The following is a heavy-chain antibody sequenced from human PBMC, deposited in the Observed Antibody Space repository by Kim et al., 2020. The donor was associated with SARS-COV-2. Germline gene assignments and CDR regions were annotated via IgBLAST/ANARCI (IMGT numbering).Heavy chain of an antibody. D-gene: IGHD3-9*01. CDR3: ARGDDILTGYQLYNWFDP. Sequence: KGRFTISRDNAKNSLYLQMNSLRAEDTAVYYCARGDDILTGYQLYNWFDPWGQGTLVTVSS. J-gene: IGHJ5*02. V-gene: IGHV3-48*03.